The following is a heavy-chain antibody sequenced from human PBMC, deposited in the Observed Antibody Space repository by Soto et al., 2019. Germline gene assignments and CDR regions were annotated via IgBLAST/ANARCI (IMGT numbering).Heavy chain of an antibody. D-gene: IGHD6-19*01. CDR3: AKNVGRWYSSGWYDY. CDR2: ISGSGGST. CDR1: GFTFSSYA. V-gene: IGHV3-23*01. Sequence: GGSLRLSCAASGFTFSSYAMSWVRQAPGKGLEWVSAISGSGGSTYYADSVKGRFTISRDNSKNTLYLQMNSLRAEDTAVYYCAKNVGRWYSSGWYDYWGQGTLVTVSS. J-gene: IGHJ4*02.